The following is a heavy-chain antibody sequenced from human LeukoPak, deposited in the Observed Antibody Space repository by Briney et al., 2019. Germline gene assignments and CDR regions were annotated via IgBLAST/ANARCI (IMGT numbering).Heavy chain of an antibody. CDR2: IYWNDDK. J-gene: IGHJ5*02. D-gene: IGHD3-10*01. CDR3: AHSLMLREFLAAKGFDP. Sequence: SGPTLVKPTQTLTQTCTFSGFSLSTGGVGVGWIRQPPGKGLEWLALIYWNDDKRYSPSLERMLNITKDSQKNQVVFTMTNMDRVDTAAYYCAHSLMLREFLAAKGFDPWGEGPVVRVSS. V-gene: IGHV2-5*01. CDR1: GFSLSTGGVG.